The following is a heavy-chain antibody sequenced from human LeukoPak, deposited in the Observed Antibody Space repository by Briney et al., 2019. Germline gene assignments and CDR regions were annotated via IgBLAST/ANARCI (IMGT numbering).Heavy chain of an antibody. CDR2: ISLNSGSI. J-gene: IGHJ6*02. CDR3: AKDGVAAAGTYYYYYYGMDV. V-gene: IGHV3-9*01. CDR1: GFTFDDYA. D-gene: IGHD6-13*01. Sequence: GRSLRLSCAASGFTFDDYAMHWVRQAPGKGLEWVSGISLNSGSIGYADSVKGRFTISRDNAKNSLYLQMNSLRAEDTALYYCAKDGVAAAGTYYYYYYGMDVWGQGTTVTVSS.